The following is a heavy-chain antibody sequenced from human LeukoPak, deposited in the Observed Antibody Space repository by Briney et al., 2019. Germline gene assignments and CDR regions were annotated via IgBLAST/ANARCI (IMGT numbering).Heavy chain of an antibody. D-gene: IGHD1-1*01. CDR2: IDYSGST. CDR3: ARQVTSGPPARFDY. V-gene: IGHV4-59*08. J-gene: IGHJ4*02. Sequence: SETLSLTCTVSGGTISRYYWSWIRQPPGKGLEWIAYIDYSGSTNYNPSLKSRLTISLDASKNQFSLKLSSVTAADTALYYCARQVTSGPPARFDYWGQETLVTVSS. CDR1: GGTISRYY.